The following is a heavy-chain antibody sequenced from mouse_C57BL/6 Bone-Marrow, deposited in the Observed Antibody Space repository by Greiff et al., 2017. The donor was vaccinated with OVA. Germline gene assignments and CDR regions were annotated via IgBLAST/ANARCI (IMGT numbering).Heavy chain of an antibody. CDR3: ARHDDAMDY. CDR1: GFTFSDYY. J-gene: IGHJ4*01. V-gene: IGHV5-12*01. CDR2: ISNGGGST. Sequence: VQLVESGGGLVQPGGSLKLSCAASGFTFSDYYMYWVRQTPEKRLEWVAYISNGGGSTYYPDTVKGRFTISRDNAKNTLYLQMSRLKSEDTAMYYCARHDDAMDYWGQGTSVTVSS.